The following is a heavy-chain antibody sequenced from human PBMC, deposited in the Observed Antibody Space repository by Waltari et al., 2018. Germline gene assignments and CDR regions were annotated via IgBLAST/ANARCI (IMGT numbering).Heavy chain of an antibody. V-gene: IGHV4-4*07. CDR3: ARDIVVVPAASWGYYYYMDV. J-gene: IGHJ6*03. Sequence: QVQLQESGPGLVKPSETLSLTCTVSGGSISSYSWSWLRQPAGTGLEWIGRIYTSGSTNYHPSLKSRVTMSVDTSKNQFSLKLSSVTAADTAVYYCARDIVVVPAASWGYYYYMDVWGKGTTVTVSS. CDR2: IYTSGST. CDR1: GGSISSYS. D-gene: IGHD2-2*01.